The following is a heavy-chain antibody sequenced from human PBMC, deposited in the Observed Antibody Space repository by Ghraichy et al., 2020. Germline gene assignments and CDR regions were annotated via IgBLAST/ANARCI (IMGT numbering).Heavy chain of an antibody. V-gene: IGHV3-23*01. D-gene: IGHD3-10*01. CDR1: GFTFSSYA. J-gene: IGHJ4*02. CDR3: AKDPYYYGAGSSFDY. CDR2: ISGSGGST. Sequence: GGSLRLSCAASGFTFSSYAMSWVRQAPGKGLEWVSAISGSGGSTYYADSVKGRFTISRDNSKNTLYLQMNSLRAEDTAAYYCAKDPYYYGAGSSFDYWGQGTLVTVSS.